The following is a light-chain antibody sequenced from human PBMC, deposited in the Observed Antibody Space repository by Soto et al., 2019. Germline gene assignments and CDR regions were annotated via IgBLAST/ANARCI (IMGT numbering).Light chain of an antibody. CDR3: EQARQTPFT. CDR1: QSLLHSNGYNY. V-gene: IGKV2-28*01. J-gene: IGKJ3*01. Sequence: XTQSPLSLPVTPGEPASISCRSSQSLLHSNGYNYLDWYLQKPGQSPQLLIYLGSNRASGVPDRFSGRLSGTHFTLTISSVEAEDLGVYYCEQARQTPFTFGPGTKVDIK. CDR2: LGS.